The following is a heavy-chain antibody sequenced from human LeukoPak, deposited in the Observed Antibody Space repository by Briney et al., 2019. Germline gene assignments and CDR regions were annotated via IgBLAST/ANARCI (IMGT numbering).Heavy chain of an antibody. J-gene: IGHJ6*02. CDR2: VYWDDDK. V-gene: IGHV2-5*02. CDR1: GFSLSPSGVG. CDR3: LRTYCGGDCQRYYYYGMDV. Sequence: SGPTLVKPTQTLTLTCSFSGFSLSPSGVGVGWVRQPPGKALEWLALVYWDDDKRYNPSLKSRLIITKDTSKNQVVLTMTNMDPVDTATYYCLRTYCGGDCQRYYYYGMDVWGQGTTVTVSS. D-gene: IGHD2-21*02.